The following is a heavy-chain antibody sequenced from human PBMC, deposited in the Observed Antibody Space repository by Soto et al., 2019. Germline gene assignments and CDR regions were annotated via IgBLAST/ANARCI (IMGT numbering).Heavy chain of an antibody. Sequence: PGESLKISCKGSGYSFTSYWIGWVRQMPGKGLDWMGIIYPGDSDTRYSPSFQGQVTISADKSISTAYLQWSSLKASDTAMYYCARHLCLVYCSGWYIDGMDVWGQGTTVPVSS. CDR1: GYSFTSYW. D-gene: IGHD6-13*01. CDR3: ARHLCLVYCSGWYIDGMDV. J-gene: IGHJ6*02. V-gene: IGHV5-51*01. CDR2: IYPGDSDT.